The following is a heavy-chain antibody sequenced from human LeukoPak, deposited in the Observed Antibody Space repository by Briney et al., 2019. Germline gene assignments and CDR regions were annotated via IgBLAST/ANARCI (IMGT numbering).Heavy chain of an antibody. D-gene: IGHD6-19*01. V-gene: IGHV1-2*02. Sequence: ASVTLSRKATGYTFTGYYMHWVRPAPGQGLEWMGWINPNSGGTNYAQKFQGRVTMTRDTSISTAYMELSGLRSDDTAVYYCARPAVTGTSVGAFDIWGQVTMVTVSS. J-gene: IGHJ3*02. CDR3: ARPAVTGTSVGAFDI. CDR2: INPNSGGT. CDR1: GYTFTGYY.